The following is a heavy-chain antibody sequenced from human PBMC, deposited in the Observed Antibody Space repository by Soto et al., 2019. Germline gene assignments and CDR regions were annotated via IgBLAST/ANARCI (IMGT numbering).Heavy chain of an antibody. Sequence: QQQLQDSGPGLVKHSETLSLTCTVSGGSISSSSYYWGWIRQPPGKGLEWIGSIYYSGSTYYNPSLKSRVTISVDTSKNQFSLKLSSVTPADTAVYYCARRIAARTPHRAGAFDIWGQGTMVTVSS. V-gene: IGHV4-39*01. J-gene: IGHJ3*02. CDR3: ARRIAARTPHRAGAFDI. CDR2: IYYSGST. D-gene: IGHD6-13*01. CDR1: GGSISSSSYY.